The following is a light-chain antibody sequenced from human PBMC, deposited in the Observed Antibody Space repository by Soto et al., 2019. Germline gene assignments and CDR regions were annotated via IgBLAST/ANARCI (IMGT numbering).Light chain of an antibody. Sequence: EILMTQSPATLSVSLGDRAPLSCGVSQSISINAAWYQQKPGQAPRLLMYGASTRAAGIPTRFSGSGSGTEFTLTISSLQSEDFSVYFCQQYYDWPITFGQGTRLEI. CDR3: QQYYDWPIT. CDR2: GAS. J-gene: IGKJ5*01. CDR1: QSISIN. V-gene: IGKV3-15*01.